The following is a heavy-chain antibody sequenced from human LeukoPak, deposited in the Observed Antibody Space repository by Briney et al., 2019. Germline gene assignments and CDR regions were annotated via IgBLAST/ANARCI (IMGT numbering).Heavy chain of an antibody. CDR3: ARGMLVGATSPYYYYYMDV. CDR1: GGTFSSYA. CDR2: IIPIFGTA. V-gene: IGHV1-69*05. Sequence: SVKVSCKASGGTFSSYAISWVRQAPGQGFEWMGGIIPIFGTANYAQKFQGRVTITTDESTSTAYMELSSLRSEDTAVYYCARGMLVGATSPYYYYYMDVWGKGTTVTVSS. D-gene: IGHD1-26*01. J-gene: IGHJ6*03.